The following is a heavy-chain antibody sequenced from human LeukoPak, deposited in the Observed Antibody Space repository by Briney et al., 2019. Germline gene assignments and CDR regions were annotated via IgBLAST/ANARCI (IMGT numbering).Heavy chain of an antibody. V-gene: IGHV1-8*03. CDR1: AYTFTNYD. J-gene: IGHJ5*02. Sequence: ASVKVSCKASAYTFTNYDINWVRQATGQGLEWLGWMNPNSGNTGYAQKFQGRVTITRETSINTAYMELSSLTSEDTAVYYCARDLGYCSSTSCPYNWFDPWGQGTLVTVSS. CDR3: ARDLGYCSSTSCPYNWFDP. CDR2: MNPNSGNT. D-gene: IGHD2-2*01.